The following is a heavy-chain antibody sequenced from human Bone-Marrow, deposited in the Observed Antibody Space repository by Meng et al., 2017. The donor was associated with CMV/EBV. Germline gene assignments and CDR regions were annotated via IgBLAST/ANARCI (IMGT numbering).Heavy chain of an antibody. D-gene: IGHD2-2*01. J-gene: IGHJ4*02. CDR3: TKEEYQLPGGTFDS. V-gene: IGHV3-30*02. CDR2: IWYDGSLK. CDR1: GFTFTTYV. Sequence: GGSLRLSCAASGFTFTTYVMHWVRQAPGKGLEWVALIWYDGSLKYYADSVKGRFTISRDNSKDTLYLQMNSLKTEDTAMYYCTKEEYQLPGGTFDSWGQGKLVNVAS.